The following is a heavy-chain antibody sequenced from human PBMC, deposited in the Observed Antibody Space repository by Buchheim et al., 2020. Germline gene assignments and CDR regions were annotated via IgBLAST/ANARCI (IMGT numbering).Heavy chain of an antibody. D-gene: IGHD3-3*01. CDR2: IWYDGSNK. CDR3: AREQYYDFWSGYSQPKYYFAY. CDR1: GFTFSLFG. V-gene: IGHV3-33*01. Sequence: QVQLVESGGGVVQPGTSLRLSCAASGFTFSLFGMHWVRQAPGKGLEWVAVIWYDGSNKYYGDSVKGRFTISRENSKNTLYLQMNSLRAEDTAVYYCAREQYYDFWSGYSQPKYYFAYWGQGTL. J-gene: IGHJ4*02.